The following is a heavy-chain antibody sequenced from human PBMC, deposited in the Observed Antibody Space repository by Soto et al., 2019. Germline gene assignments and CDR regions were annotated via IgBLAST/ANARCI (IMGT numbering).Heavy chain of an antibody. CDR1: GYSFTSYW. J-gene: IGHJ3*02. CDR2: IYPGDSDT. D-gene: IGHD4-17*01. V-gene: IGHV5-51*01. CDR3: ARHYGGTGADYGGHHDAFDI. Sequence: GESLKISCKGSGYSFTSYWIGWVRQMPGKGLEWMGIIYPGDSDTRYSPSFQGQVTISVDKSISTAYLQWSSLKASDTAMYYCARHYGGTGADYGGHHDAFDIWGQGTRVTVSS.